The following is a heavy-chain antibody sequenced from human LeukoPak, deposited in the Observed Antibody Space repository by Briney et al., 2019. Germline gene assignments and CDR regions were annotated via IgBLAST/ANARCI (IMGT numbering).Heavy chain of an antibody. CDR3: AKAPHYYDSSGYYDY. CDR1: GFTFDDYA. D-gene: IGHD3-22*01. Sequence: PGGSLRLSCAASGFTFDDYAMHWVRQAPGKGLEWVSLISGYGRSTYYADSVKGRFTISRDNRKNSLYLQMNSLRTEDTALYYCAKAPHYYDSSGYYDYWGQGTLVTVSS. J-gene: IGHJ4*02. CDR2: ISGYGRST. V-gene: IGHV3-43*02.